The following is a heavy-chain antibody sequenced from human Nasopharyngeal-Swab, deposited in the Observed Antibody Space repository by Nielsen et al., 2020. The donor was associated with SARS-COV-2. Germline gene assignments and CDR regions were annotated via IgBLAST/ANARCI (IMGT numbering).Heavy chain of an antibody. V-gene: IGHV3-23*01. CDR1: GFTFNRHV. D-gene: IGHD2-15*01. CDR3: AKDRGYCSGATCYDSYYSMDV. Sequence: GGSLRLSCAASGFTFNRHVMHWVRQAPGKGLEWLSAITGSGPSEYYADSVKGRFTMSRDNSKNMLFLQMNSLSAGDTAVYFCAKDRGYCSGATCYDSYYSMDVWGKGTTVTVSS. J-gene: IGHJ6*03. CDR2: ITGSGPSE.